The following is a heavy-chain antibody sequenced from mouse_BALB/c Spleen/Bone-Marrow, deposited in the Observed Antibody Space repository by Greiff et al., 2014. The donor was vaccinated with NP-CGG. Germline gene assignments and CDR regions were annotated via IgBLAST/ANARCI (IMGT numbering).Heavy chain of an antibody. V-gene: IGHV2-9*02. CDR3: ARGSTTATFAY. Sequence: LQESGPGLVSPSQSLSITCTVSGFSLTSYGVHWVRQPPGKGLEWLGVIWAGGSTNYNSAIMSRLSIIKDNSKSQVFLKMNSLQTDDTAMYYCARGSTTATFAYWGQGTLVTVSA. CDR1: GFSLTSYG. CDR2: IWAGGST. J-gene: IGHJ3*01. D-gene: IGHD1-2*01.